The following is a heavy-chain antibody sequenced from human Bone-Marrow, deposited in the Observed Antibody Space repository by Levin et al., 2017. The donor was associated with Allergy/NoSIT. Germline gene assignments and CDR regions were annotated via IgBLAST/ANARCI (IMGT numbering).Heavy chain of an antibody. V-gene: IGHV3-21*06. D-gene: IGHD4/OR15-4a*01. CDR1: GFIFSNHS. CDR2: ISSNSRYI. Sequence: SGGSLRLSCSASGFIFSNHSINWVRQAPGKGLEWVSSISSNSRYIHYADSVKGRVTISRDNAKNTLYLQMDRLRVEDTAMYYCARMGASRSSSGYYFDYWGQGTLVTVSS. J-gene: IGHJ4*02. CDR3: ARMGASRSSSGYYFDY.